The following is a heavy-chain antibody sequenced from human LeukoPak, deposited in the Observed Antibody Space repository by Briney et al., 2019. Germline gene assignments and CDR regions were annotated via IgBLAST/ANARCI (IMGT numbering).Heavy chain of an antibody. CDR1: GDSISSYY. V-gene: IGHV4-59*01. Sequence: PSETLSLTCALSGDSISSYYWSWIRQPPGKGLEWIGYVYYRGSTDYNPSLKSRVTISVDTSKNQFSLKLTSVTAADTAVYYCARGRQLAGYWGQGTQVTVSS. J-gene: IGHJ4*02. CDR2: VYYRGST. CDR3: ARGRQLAGY. D-gene: IGHD6-6*01.